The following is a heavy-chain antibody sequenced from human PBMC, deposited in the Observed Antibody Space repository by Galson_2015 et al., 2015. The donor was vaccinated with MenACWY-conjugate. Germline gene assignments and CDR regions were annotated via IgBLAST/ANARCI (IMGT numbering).Heavy chain of an antibody. CDR1: GYTFTSYA. D-gene: IGHD4-17*01. J-gene: IGHJ4*02. V-gene: IGHV7-4-1*02. Sequence: SVKVSCKASGYTFTSYAMNWVRQAPGQGLEWLGWINTNTGNPTYAQGFTGRFVFSLDTSVSTAYLQISSLKAENTAVYYCVRYPKQIADTVPMGRFDYGGQGPLAPASS. CDR2: INTNTGNP. CDR3: VRYPKQIADTVPMGRFDY.